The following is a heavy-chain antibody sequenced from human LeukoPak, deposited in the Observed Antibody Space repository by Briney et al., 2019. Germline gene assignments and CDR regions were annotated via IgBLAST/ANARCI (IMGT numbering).Heavy chain of an antibody. Sequence: SETLSLTCTVSGASISSYYWSWVRQPPGKGLEWIGYIFYGGRTLYNPSLQRRVTISVHTSKNQFSLRLTSVTAADTAVYYCASGPYPAAGTDHQFDYWGQGTLVTVSS. D-gene: IGHD6-13*01. J-gene: IGHJ4*02. CDR2: IFYGGRT. CDR1: GASISSYY. V-gene: IGHV4-59*01. CDR3: ASGPYPAAGTDHQFDY.